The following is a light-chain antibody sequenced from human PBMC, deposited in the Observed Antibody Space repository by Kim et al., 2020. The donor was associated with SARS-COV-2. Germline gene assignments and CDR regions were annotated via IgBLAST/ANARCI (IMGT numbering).Light chain of an antibody. J-gene: IGKJ3*01. V-gene: IGKV1-9*01. CDR1: QDISDR. CDR3: QQVELYPS. CDR2: AAS. Sequence: FTSVGDSVTITCRASQDISDRLAWYQQRPGTAPKLLILAASTLHAGVPSRFSGGGTGTEFSLTIDSLQPEDFATYYCQQVELYPSFGPGTKVDIK.